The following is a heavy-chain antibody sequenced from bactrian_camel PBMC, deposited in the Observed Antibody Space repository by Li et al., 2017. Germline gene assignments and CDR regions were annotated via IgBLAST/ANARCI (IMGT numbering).Heavy chain of an antibody. V-gene: IGHV3S26*01. Sequence: HVQLVESGGGSVQAGGSLRLSCAAPGYRYDTYCMGWFRQAPGKARKGIAVIDSDGDTAYAESMKDRFTISVDNAKNTVYLQMNSLNSEDTALYYCWSRAGWGQGTQVTVS. J-gene: IGHJ4*01. CDR3: WSRAG. CDR2: IDSDGDT. CDR1: GYRYDTYC.